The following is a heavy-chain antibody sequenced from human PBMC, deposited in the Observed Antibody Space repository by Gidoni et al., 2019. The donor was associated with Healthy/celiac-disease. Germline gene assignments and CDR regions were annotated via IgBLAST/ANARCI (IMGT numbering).Heavy chain of an antibody. Sequence: EVQLLESGGGLVQPGGSLRLSCAASGFTFSSYAMSWVRQAPGKGLEWVSAISGRGGSTYYADSVKGRFTISRDNSKNTLYLQMNSLRAEDTAVYYCAKASGYHYWYFDLWGRGTLVTVSS. D-gene: IGHD3-22*01. CDR3: AKASGYHYWYFDL. V-gene: IGHV3-23*01. J-gene: IGHJ2*01. CDR1: GFTFSSYA. CDR2: ISGRGGST.